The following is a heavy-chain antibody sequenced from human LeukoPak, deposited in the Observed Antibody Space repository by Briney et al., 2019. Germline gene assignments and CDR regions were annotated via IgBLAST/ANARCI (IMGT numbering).Heavy chain of an antibody. CDR1: GGTFSSYA. V-gene: IGHV1-69*05. D-gene: IGHD2-21*02. Sequence: SVKVSCKASGGTFSSYAISWVRQAPGQGLEWMGGIIPLFGTTNYAQKFQDRVTMTTDESTSAVYLELSSLRSEDTAVYYCARCAYCGGDCYPSCYHYMDVWGKGTTVTVSS. CDR2: IIPLFGTT. J-gene: IGHJ6*03. CDR3: ARCAYCGGDCYPSCYHYMDV.